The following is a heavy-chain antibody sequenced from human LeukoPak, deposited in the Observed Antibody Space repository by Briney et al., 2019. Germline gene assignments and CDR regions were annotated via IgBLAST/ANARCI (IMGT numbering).Heavy chain of an antibody. CDR3: NRGGYYGSGVWSYFDY. Sequence: GGSLRLSCAASGFTFSSYAMSWVRQAPGKGLEWVSAISGSGGSTYYADSVKGRFTISRDNSKNTLYLQMNSLRAEDTAVYYCNRGGYYGSGVWSYFDYWGQGTLVTVSS. D-gene: IGHD3-10*01. V-gene: IGHV3-23*01. CDR1: GFTFSSYA. CDR2: ISGSGGST. J-gene: IGHJ4*02.